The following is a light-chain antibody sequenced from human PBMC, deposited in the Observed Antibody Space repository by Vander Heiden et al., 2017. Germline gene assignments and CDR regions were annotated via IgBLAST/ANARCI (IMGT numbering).Light chain of an antibody. CDR3: AAWYDSLNGPI. Sequence: QPVLTQPPSASATHGQRVTISCSGSISDIGSHTANWYQQLPGAAPQLLMFWNNMRPSGVPDRFSASKSGTSASLAISGLQSEDAADYYCAAWYDSLNGPIFGGGTKVTVL. J-gene: IGLJ2*01. V-gene: IGLV1-44*01. CDR2: WNN. CDR1: ISDIGSHT.